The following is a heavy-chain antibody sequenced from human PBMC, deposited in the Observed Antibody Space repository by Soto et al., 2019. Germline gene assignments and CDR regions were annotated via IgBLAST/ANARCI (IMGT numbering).Heavy chain of an antibody. CDR1: GFTVSSNY. J-gene: IGHJ2*01. CDR3: ARGLTTYSSSWYATYWYFDL. D-gene: IGHD6-13*01. V-gene: IGHV3-53*01. CDR2: IYSGGST. Sequence: EVQLVESGGGLIQPGGSLRLSCAASGFTVSSNYMSWVRQAPGKGLEWVSVIYSGGSTYYADSVKGRFTISRDNSKNTLDLQMNSLRAEDTAVYYCARGLTTYSSSWYATYWYFDLWGRGTLVTVSS.